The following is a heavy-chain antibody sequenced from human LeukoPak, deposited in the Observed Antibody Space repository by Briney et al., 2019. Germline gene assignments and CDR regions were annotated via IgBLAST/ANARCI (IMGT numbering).Heavy chain of an antibody. CDR2: IKYDGSKK. V-gene: IGHV3-30*02. CDR1: GFTFGDYG. J-gene: IGHJ4*02. CDR3: AKGRAFYFDF. Sequence: GGSLRLSCAASGFTFGDYGLHWVRQAPGKGLEWVTFIKYDGSKKYYVDSVNGRFTFSRYNSKNMLYLQMNSLRADDTAIYYCAKGRAFYFDFWRPASLVTVSS.